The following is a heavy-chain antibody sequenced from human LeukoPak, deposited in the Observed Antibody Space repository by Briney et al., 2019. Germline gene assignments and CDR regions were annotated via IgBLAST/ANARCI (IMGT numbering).Heavy chain of an antibody. J-gene: IGHJ4*02. D-gene: IGHD1-20*01. CDR3: ARGITGIPFDY. CDR1: GFTVSSNY. V-gene: IGHV3-53*01. Sequence: GGSLRLSCAASGFTVSSNYMSWVRQAPGKGLEWVSVIYSGGSTYYADSVKGRFTISRDNSKNTLYLQMNSLRAEDTAVYYCARGITGIPFDYWGQGTLVTVSS. CDR2: IYSGGST.